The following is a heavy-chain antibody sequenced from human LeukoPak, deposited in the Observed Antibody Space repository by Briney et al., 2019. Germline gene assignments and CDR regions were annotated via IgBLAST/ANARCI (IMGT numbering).Heavy chain of an antibody. D-gene: IGHD2-8*01. J-gene: IGHJ6*03. Sequence: GATLRLSCVASGFTFSTYGMHWVRQAPGKGLEWVAYIQYDRTNEQYAHSVKGRFRISRDNSNNILYLQMNSLRTEDTAVYYCAKDRCSNGIGCYYYYMEVWGKGTTVTISS. CDR3: AKDRCSNGIGCYYYYMEV. CDR2: IQYDRTNE. V-gene: IGHV3-30*02. CDR1: GFTFSTYG.